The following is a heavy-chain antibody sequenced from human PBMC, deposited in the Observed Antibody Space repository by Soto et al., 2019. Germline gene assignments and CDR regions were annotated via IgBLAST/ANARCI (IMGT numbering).Heavy chain of an antibody. CDR1: GFTFSSYG. Sequence: ESGGGVVQPGRSLRLSCAASGFTFSSYGMHWVRQAPGKGLEWVAVISYDGSNKYYADSVKGRFTISRDNSKNTLYLQMNSLRAEDTAVYYCAKDPQWLVRWGSYGMDVWGQGTTVTVSS. J-gene: IGHJ6*02. D-gene: IGHD6-19*01. CDR3: AKDPQWLVRWGSYGMDV. V-gene: IGHV3-30*18. CDR2: ISYDGSNK.